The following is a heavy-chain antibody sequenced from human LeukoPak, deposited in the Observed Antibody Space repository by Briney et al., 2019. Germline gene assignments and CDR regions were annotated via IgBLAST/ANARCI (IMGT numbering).Heavy chain of an antibody. J-gene: IGHJ5*02. Sequence: SETLSLTCTVSGGSISTYYWSWIRQPPGRGLEWIGYIYYTGSTNYNPSLKSRVTISVDTSKNQFSLKLSSVTAADTAVYYCARVEDSGYDYRGRFDPWGQGTLVTVSS. D-gene: IGHD5-12*01. CDR2: IYYTGST. CDR1: GGSISTYY. CDR3: ARVEDSGYDYRGRFDP. V-gene: IGHV4-59*12.